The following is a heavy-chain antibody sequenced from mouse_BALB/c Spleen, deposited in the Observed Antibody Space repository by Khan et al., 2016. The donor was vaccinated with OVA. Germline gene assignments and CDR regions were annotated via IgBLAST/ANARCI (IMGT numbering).Heavy chain of an antibody. CDR3: ARVGNYWYIDV. V-gene: IGHV9-3-1*01. CDR1: GYTFTNYG. CDR2: INTYTGEP. Sequence: QIQLVQSGPELKKPGETVKISCKASGYTFTNYGINWVKQAPGKGLKWMGWINTYTGEPTYADDFKGRFAFSLETSASTAYLQINNLKNEDTATYFCARVGNYWYIDVWGAGTSVTVSS. J-gene: IGHJ1*01. D-gene: IGHD2-1*01.